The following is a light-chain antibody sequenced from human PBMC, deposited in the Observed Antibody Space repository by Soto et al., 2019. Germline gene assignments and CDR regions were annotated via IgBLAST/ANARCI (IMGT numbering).Light chain of an antibody. CDR2: DVN. CDR3: SSFTSTSSLV. CDR1: SSDVGGYDF. J-gene: IGLJ1*01. Sequence: QSLLTQPASVSGSRGQSITISCTGTSSDVGGYDFVSWYQHHPGKGPKLLIYDVNNRPSGVSDRFSGSKSGNTASLTISGLQAEDEGDYFCSSFTSTSSLVFGAGTKVTVL. V-gene: IGLV2-14*03.